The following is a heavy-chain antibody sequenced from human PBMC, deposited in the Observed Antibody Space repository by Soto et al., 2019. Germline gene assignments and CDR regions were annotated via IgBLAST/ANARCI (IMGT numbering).Heavy chain of an antibody. D-gene: IGHD2-2*01. V-gene: IGHV3-33*01. CDR2: IWFDGSDK. CDR3: ARLYCSSPSCYSVGAFEI. Sequence: PVGSLRLSCAASGFTFSNYGMHWVRQAPGKGLEWVALIWFDGSDKYYADSVKGRFTMSRDNSKNTVYLQMNSLRAEDTAMYYCARLYCSSPSCYSVGAFEIRGQGTMVTVSS. CDR1: GFTFSNYG. J-gene: IGHJ3*02.